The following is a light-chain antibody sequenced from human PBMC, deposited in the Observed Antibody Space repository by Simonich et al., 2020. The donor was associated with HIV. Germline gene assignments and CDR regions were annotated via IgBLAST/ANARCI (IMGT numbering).Light chain of an antibody. CDR1: SSDVVGYDY. CDR2: DVT. J-gene: IGLJ3*02. Sequence: QSALTQPRSVSGSPGQSVTISCTGTSSDVVGYDYVSWHQQHPGKGPKLMIYDVTTRPSGVPDRFSGAKSGNTASLTISGLQAEDEADYYCCSYAGSYTWVFGGGTKLTVL. V-gene: IGLV2-11*01. CDR3: CSYAGSYTWV.